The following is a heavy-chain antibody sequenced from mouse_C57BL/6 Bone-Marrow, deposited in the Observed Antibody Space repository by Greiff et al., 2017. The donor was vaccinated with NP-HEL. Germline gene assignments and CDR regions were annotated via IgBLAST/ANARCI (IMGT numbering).Heavy chain of an antibody. Sequence: EVQLMESGAELVRPGASVKLSCTASGFNIKDDYMHWVKQRPEQGLEWIGWIDPENGDTESASKFQGKATITADTSSNTAYLQLSSLTSEDTAVYYGTYGKYGDYWGQGTTLTVSS. D-gene: IGHD2-1*01. V-gene: IGHV14-4*01. CDR3: TYGKYGDY. CDR1: GFNIKDDY. CDR2: IDPENGDT. J-gene: IGHJ2*01.